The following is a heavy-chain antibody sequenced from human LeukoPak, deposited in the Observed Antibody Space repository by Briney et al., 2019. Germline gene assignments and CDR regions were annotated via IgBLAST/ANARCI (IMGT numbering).Heavy chain of an antibody. CDR3: ASTPSPHNDYGDYG. D-gene: IGHD4-17*01. J-gene: IGHJ4*02. V-gene: IGHV3-21*01. Sequence: GGSLRLSCAASGFTFSSYSMNWVRQAPGKGLEWVSSISSSSSYIYYADSVKGRFTISRDNAKNSLYLQMNSLRAEDTAVYYCASTPSPHNDYGDYGWGQGALVTVSS. CDR2: ISSSSSYI. CDR1: GFTFSSYS.